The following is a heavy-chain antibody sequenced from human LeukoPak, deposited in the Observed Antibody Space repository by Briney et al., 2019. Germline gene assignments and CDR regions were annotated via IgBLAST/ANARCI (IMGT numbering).Heavy chain of an antibody. V-gene: IGHV1-69*04. CDR2: IIPILGIA. Sequence: ASVKVSCKASGGTFSSYAISWVRQAPGQGLEWMGRIIPILGIANYAQKFQGRVTITADKSTSTAYMELSSLRSEDTAVYYCASGPYSGSRRFQHWGQGTLVTVSS. D-gene: IGHD1-26*01. CDR1: GGTFSSYA. J-gene: IGHJ1*01. CDR3: ASGPYSGSRRFQH.